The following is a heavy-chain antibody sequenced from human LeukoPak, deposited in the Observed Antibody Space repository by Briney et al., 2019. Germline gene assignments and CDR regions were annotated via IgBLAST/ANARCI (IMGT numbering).Heavy chain of an antibody. V-gene: IGHV4-4*07. CDR3: ARQSDSSGYYYLGAFDF. CDR1: GGSISGYY. J-gene: IGHJ3*01. Sequence: SETLSLTCTVSGGSISGYYWSWIRQPAGKGLEWIGRIYTSGNTNYNASLKSRLTMSVDTSKNQFSLKLSSVTAADTAVYYCARQSDSSGYYYLGAFDFWGQGTMVTVSS. D-gene: IGHD3-22*01. CDR2: IYTSGNT.